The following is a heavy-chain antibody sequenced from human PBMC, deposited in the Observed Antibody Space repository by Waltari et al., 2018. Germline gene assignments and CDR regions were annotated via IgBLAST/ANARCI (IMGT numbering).Heavy chain of an antibody. CDR1: GFTFNTYG. CDR2: ISDDGTKE. D-gene: IGHD3-10*01. J-gene: IGHJ3*02. V-gene: IGHV3-33*05. CDR3: ARDPLYYYGLGSSAFDI. Sequence: QVQLAESGGGVVQPGKSLRLSCAASGFTFNTYGMHWVRQAPGKGLEWVSFISDDGTKEYVADSVKGRFTIARDNPKKTLSLQMNSLRAEDTAVYYCARDPLYYYGLGSSAFDIWGQGTAVTVSS.